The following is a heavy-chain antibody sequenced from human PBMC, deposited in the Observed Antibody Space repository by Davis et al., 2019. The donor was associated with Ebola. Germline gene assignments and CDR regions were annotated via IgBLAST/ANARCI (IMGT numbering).Heavy chain of an antibody. J-gene: IGHJ4*02. D-gene: IGHD3-3*01. CDR2: IIPILGIA. CDR3: ARDHYDFWSGYPDY. Sequence: SVKVSCKASGGTFSSYAISWVRQAPGQGLEWMGRIIPILGIANYAQKFQGRVTMTRDTSTSTVYMELSSLRSEDTAVYYCARDHYDFWSGYPDYWGQGTLVTVSS. CDR1: GGTFSSYA. V-gene: IGHV1-69*04.